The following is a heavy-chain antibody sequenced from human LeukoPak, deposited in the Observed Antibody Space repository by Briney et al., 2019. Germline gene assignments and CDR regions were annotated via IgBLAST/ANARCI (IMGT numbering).Heavy chain of an antibody. V-gene: IGHV3-33*01. J-gene: IGHJ4*02. CDR3: AREYYYDSSGSYSYYFDY. Sequence: GGSLRLSCAASGFTFSNYGMHWVRQAPGKGLEWVAVIWYDGNYKYYADSVQGRFTISRDNSKNTLYLQMNSLRAEDTAVYYCAREYYYDSSGSYSYYFDYRGQGTLVTVSS. D-gene: IGHD3-22*01. CDR1: GFTFSNYG. CDR2: IWYDGNYK.